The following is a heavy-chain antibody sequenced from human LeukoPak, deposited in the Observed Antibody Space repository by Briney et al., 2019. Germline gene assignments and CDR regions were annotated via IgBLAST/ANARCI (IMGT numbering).Heavy chain of an antibody. Sequence: SETLSLTCTVSGGSISSYSWSWIRQPPGKGLEWIGYIYYSGSTNYNPSLKSRVTISVDTSKKQFSLKLSSVTAVDTAVYYCAAQGRYSSGWRADYWGQGTLVTVSS. CDR1: GGSISSYS. V-gene: IGHV4-59*01. D-gene: IGHD6-19*01. CDR3: AAQGRYSSGWRADY. CDR2: IYYSGST. J-gene: IGHJ4*02.